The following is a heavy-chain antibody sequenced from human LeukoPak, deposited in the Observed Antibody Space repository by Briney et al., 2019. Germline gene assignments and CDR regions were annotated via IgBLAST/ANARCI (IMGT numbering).Heavy chain of an antibody. CDR1: SDSISPYY. D-gene: IGHD3-10*01. CDR2: VYYSGST. J-gene: IGHJ6*03. Sequence: SETLSLTCTVSSDSISPYYWSWIRQSPGTGLEWIGCVYYSGSTTYNPSLKSRVTISVDTSKNQFSLKLSSVTAVDTAVYYCARVSFGSGYYNYMDVWGKGTTVTVSS. V-gene: IGHV4-59*12. CDR3: ARVSFGSGYYNYMDV.